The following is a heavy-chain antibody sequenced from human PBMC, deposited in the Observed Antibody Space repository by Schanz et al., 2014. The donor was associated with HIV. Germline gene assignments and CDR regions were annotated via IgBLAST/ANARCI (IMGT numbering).Heavy chain of an antibody. CDR2: ISWSGGSI. Sequence: EVQVLESGGGLVKPGGSLRLSCAASGFTFSIYAMSWVRQAPGKGLEWVSGISWSGGSIAYADSVKGRFTISRDNAKNSLYLQMNSLRAEDTALYHCARGRNPREFDYWGQGTLVTVSS. V-gene: IGHV3-20*01. J-gene: IGHJ4*02. CDR3: ARGRNPREFDY. CDR1: GFTFSIYA.